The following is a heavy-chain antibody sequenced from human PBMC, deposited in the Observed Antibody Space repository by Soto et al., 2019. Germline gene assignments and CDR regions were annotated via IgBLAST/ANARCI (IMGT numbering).Heavy chain of an antibody. CDR2: ISSSSSYI. CDR3: ARLVGYYGIDY. V-gene: IGHV3-21*01. Sequence: EVQLVESGGGLVKPGGSLRLSCAASGFTFSSYSMNWVRQAPGKGLEWVSSISSSSSYIYYADSVKGRFTISRDNAKNSLYLQMNGLRAVDTAVYYWARLVGYYGIDYWGQGTLVTVSS. D-gene: IGHD3-10*01. J-gene: IGHJ4*02. CDR1: GFTFSSYS.